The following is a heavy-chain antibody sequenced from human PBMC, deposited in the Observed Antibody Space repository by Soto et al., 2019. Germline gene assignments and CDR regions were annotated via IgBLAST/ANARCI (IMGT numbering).Heavy chain of an antibody. Sequence: EVQMLEYGGGLVQPGGSLGLSCAAAGFTFGSYAMSWVRQAPGKGLEWVSGISGSGGSTFYADSVKGRFTISRDNSNNMVYLQMYNVRADDTAVYYCARQQGGSLSSLYFDYWGQVTLVTVSS. CDR3: ARQQGGSLSSLYFDY. CDR1: GFTFGSYA. CDR2: ISGSGGST. V-gene: IGHV3-23*01. J-gene: IGHJ4*02. D-gene: IGHD2-15*01.